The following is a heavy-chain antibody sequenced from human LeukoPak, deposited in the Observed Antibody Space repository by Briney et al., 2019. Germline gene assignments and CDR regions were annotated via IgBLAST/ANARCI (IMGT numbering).Heavy chain of an antibody. CDR1: GYTFTGYY. CDR3: ARDTRFGSGSYYRTLGY. Sequence: ASVKVSCKASGYTFTGYYMHWVRQAPGQGLEWMGWINPNSGGTNYAQKFQGRVTMTRDTSISTAYMELSRLRSDDTAVYYCARDTRFGSGSYYRTLGYWGQGTLVTVSS. J-gene: IGHJ4*02. D-gene: IGHD3-10*01. CDR2: INPNSGGT. V-gene: IGHV1-2*02.